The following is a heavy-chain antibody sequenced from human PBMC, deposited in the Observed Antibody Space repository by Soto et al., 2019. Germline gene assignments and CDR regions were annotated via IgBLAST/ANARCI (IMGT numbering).Heavy chain of an antibody. J-gene: IGHJ4*02. CDR2: ISSSSNTI. D-gene: IGHD6-13*01. CDR1: GFTFSSYS. Sequence: GGSLRLSCAASGFTFSSYSMNWVRQAPGKGLEWVSYISSSSNTIYYADSVKGRFTISRDNAKNSLYLQMISLRAEDTAVYFCARDRAAAGLYYFDYWGQGTLVTVSS. V-gene: IGHV3-48*01. CDR3: ARDRAAAGLYYFDY.